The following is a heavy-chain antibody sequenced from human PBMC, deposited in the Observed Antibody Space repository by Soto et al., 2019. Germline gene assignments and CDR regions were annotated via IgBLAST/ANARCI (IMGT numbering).Heavy chain of an antibody. Sequence: GESLKISCKASGYSFTSYWISWVRQMPGKGLEWMGRSDPSDSHSNYSPSFQGCVTISTDKSISTAYLQWSSLKASDTAIYYCARLGHCSSTSCYSGDFWGQGTLVTVSS. CDR3: ARLGHCSSTSCYSGDF. CDR2: SDPSDSHS. CDR1: GYSFTSYW. D-gene: IGHD2-2*01. J-gene: IGHJ4*02. V-gene: IGHV5-10-1*01.